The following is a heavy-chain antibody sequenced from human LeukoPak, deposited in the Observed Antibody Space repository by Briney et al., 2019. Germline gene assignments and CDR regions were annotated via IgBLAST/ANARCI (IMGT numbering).Heavy chain of an antibody. J-gene: IGHJ4*02. CDR1: GGSISSSSYY. V-gene: IGHV4-39*07. CDR3: ARNYYGSGSFYVHN. CDR2: IYYSGST. Sequence: SETLSLTCTVSGGSISSSSYYWGWIRQPPGKGLEWIGSIYYSGSTYYNPSLKSRVTISVDTSKNQFSLKLSSVTAADTAVYYCARNYYGSGSFYVHNWGQGTLVTVSS. D-gene: IGHD3-10*01.